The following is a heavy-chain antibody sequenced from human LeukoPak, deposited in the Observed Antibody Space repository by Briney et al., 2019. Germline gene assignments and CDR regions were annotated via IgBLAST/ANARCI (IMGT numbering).Heavy chain of an antibody. CDR2: TRSKAYGGTT. V-gene: IGHV3-49*03. CDR1: GFTSADYA. Sequence: GRYLRLSGTASGFTSADYAMTWFRHAPGQGLEWVGCTRSKAYGGTTEYAASVKGRFTISRDDSKSIAYLQMDSLKIEDTAVYYCSRVPIRTVTWVVVLRGHDVFDMWGQGTMVTVSS. J-gene: IGHJ3*02. D-gene: IGHD2-2*01. CDR3: SRVPIRTVTWVVVLRGHDVFDM.